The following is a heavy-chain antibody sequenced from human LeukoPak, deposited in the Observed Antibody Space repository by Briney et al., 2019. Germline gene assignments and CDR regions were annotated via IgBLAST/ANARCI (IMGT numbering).Heavy chain of an antibody. CDR2: IRSKDYGGTI. CDR3: ARQHRAEV. CDR1: GFTFGGYA. J-gene: IGHJ6*04. V-gene: IGHV3-49*03. Sequence: GGSLRLSCTASGFTFGGYAMIWFRQAAGKGLEWVGFIRSKDYGGTIEYAASVKGRFTISRDDSKSIAYLQMNSLKTEDTAVYYCARQHRAEVGGKGTTVTVSS.